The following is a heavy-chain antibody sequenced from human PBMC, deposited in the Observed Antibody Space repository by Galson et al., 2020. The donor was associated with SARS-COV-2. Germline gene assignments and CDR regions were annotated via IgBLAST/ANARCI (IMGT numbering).Heavy chain of an antibody. CDR3: GRGAGAEGYSKYFQH. D-gene: IGHD6-13*01. J-gene: IGHJ1*01. CDR2: IYPGDSDT. CDR1: GYSFANYW. Sequence: GESLKISCKGSGYSFANYWIGWVRQMPGKGLEWMGIIYPGDSDTRYSPSLQGQVTISADKSISTAYLQWNSLKASDTAMYDCGRGAGAEGYSKYFQHWGRGTLVTVSS. V-gene: IGHV5-51*01.